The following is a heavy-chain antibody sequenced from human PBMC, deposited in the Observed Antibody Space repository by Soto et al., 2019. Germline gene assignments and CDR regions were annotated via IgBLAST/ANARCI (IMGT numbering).Heavy chain of an antibody. J-gene: IGHJ4*02. Sequence: PGGALRLSCTASGFTFGDYSMSWFRQAPGKGLEWVGFIRSKAYGGTTEYAASVKGRFTISRDDSKSIAYLQMNSLKTEDTAVYYCARDRHDSSGYYAHFDYWGQGTLVTVSS. CDR2: IRSKAYGGTT. CDR3: ARDRHDSSGYYAHFDY. CDR1: GFTFGDYS. D-gene: IGHD3-22*01. V-gene: IGHV3-49*03.